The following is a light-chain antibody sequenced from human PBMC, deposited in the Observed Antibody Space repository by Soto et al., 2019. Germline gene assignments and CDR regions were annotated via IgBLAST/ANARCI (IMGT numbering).Light chain of an antibody. J-gene: IGKJ4*01. Sequence: SSARASQSISSYLNWYQQKPGKAPKLLIYAASSLQSGVPSRFSGSGSGTDFTLTISSLQPEDFATYYCQQSYSTPITFGGGTKVDIK. V-gene: IGKV1-39*01. CDR1: QSISSY. CDR2: AAS. CDR3: QQSYSTPIT.